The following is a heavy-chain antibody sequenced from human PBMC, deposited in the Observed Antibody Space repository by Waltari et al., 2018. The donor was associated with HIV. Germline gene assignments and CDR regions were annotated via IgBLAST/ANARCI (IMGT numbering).Heavy chain of an antibody. CDR2: INQSGST. D-gene: IGHD6-19*01. J-gene: IGHJ4*02. CDR1: GGSFSDYY. Sequence: QVHLEQWGAGLLKPSETLSLTCAVYGGSFSDYYWTWIRQSPGKGLEWIGEINQSGSTNYDPSLKNRVTLSIDTSKKQFSLRLSSVTAADTAIYYCVRGPTVGHSSGWYRYFDYWGRGTLVTVYS. V-gene: IGHV4-34*02. CDR3: VRGPTVGHSSGWYRYFDY.